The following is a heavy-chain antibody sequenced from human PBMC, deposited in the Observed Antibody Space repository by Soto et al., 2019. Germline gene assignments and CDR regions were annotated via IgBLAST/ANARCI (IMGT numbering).Heavy chain of an antibody. CDR2: INHSGST. D-gene: IGHD6-13*01. CDR3: ARGGYSGLSY. J-gene: IGHJ4*02. CDR1: GGSFSGYY. V-gene: IGHV4-34*01. Sequence: QVQLQQWGAGLLKPSETLSLTCAVYGGSFSGYYWSWIRQPPGKGLEWIGEINHSGSTNYNPSLKSRVTISVDTSKKQFSLKLRSVTAADTAVYYCARGGYSGLSYWGQGTLVTVSS.